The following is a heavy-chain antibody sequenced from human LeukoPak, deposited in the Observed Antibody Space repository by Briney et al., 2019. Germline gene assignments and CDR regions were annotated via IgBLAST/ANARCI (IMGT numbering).Heavy chain of an antibody. V-gene: IGHV1-69*05. Sequence: ASVTVSCTASGGTFSSYAISWVRQAPGKGLEWMGGIIPIFGTANYAQKFQGRVTITTDESTSTAYMELSSLRSEDTAVYYCAIVPQWLVQGPFDYWGQGTLVTVSS. CDR2: IIPIFGTA. CDR3: AIVPQWLVQGPFDY. J-gene: IGHJ4*02. D-gene: IGHD6-19*01. CDR1: GGTFSSYA.